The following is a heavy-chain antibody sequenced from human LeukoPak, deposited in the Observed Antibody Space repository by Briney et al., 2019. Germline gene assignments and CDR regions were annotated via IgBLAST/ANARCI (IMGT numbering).Heavy chain of an antibody. CDR1: GFTFDDYA. D-gene: IGHD3-22*01. J-gene: IGHJ3*02. CDR2: ISWNSGSI. Sequence: PGGSLRLSCAASGFTFDDYAMHWVRQAPGKGLEWVPGISWNSGSIGYADSVKGRFTISRDNAKNSLYLQMNSLRAEDTALYYCAKEERSGGYAGRAFDIWGQGTMVTVSS. CDR3: AKEERSGGYAGRAFDI. V-gene: IGHV3-9*01.